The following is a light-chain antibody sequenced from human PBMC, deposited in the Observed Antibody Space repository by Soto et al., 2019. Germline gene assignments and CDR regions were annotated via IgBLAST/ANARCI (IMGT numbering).Light chain of an antibody. Sequence: EIVLTQSPATLSLSPGERATLSCRASQSVSSSLAWFQHKPGQAPRLLIYDASNRATGIPARFSGSGSGTDFPLTISSLETEDFAVYYCQQRSNWPRTFGQGTKLEIK. J-gene: IGKJ2*01. V-gene: IGKV3-11*01. CDR3: QQRSNWPRT. CDR2: DAS. CDR1: QSVSSS.